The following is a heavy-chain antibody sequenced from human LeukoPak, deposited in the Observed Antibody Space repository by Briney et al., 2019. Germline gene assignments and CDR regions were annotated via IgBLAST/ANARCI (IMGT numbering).Heavy chain of an antibody. J-gene: IGHJ4*02. CDR2: IYDSGST. CDR3: TRQVLHTAMDY. CDR1: GVSISSSSYH. D-gene: IGHD5-18*01. V-gene: IGHV4-39*01. Sequence: QLQLQESGPGLVKPSETLSLTCTVSGVSISSSSYHWDWIRQPPGKGLEWIGSIYDSGSTYYSPSLKSRVTISVDTSKNQFSLKLNSVTAADTAVYYCTRQVLHTAMDYWGQGTLVTVSS.